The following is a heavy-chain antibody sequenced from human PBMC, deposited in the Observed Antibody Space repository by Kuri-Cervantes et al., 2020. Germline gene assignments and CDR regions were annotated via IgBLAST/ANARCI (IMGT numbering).Heavy chain of an antibody. CDR1: GYTFTSYY. V-gene: IGHV1-46*01. CDR3: ARAGYYYDSSGYYGDAFDI. D-gene: IGHD3-22*01. J-gene: IGHJ3*02. CDR2: IYPSGGST. Sequence: ASAQISCKASGYTFTSYYMHWVRQAPGQGLEWMGIIYPSGGSTSYAQKFQGRVTMTRDTSTSTVYMELSSLRSEDTAVYYCARAGYYYDSSGYYGDAFDIWGQGTMVTVSS.